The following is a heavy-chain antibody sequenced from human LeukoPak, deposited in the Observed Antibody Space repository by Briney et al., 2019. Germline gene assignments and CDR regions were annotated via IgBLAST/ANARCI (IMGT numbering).Heavy chain of an antibody. D-gene: IGHD6-13*01. Sequence: GGSLRLSCAASGSTFSSYGMHWVRQAPGKGLEWVAFIRYDGSNKYYADSVKGRFTISRDNSKNTLYLQMNSLRAEDTAVYYCANPPLRGYSSSWYNFWGQGTLVTVSS. V-gene: IGHV3-30*02. J-gene: IGHJ4*02. CDR3: ANPPLRGYSSSWYNF. CDR2: IRYDGSNK. CDR1: GSTFSSYG.